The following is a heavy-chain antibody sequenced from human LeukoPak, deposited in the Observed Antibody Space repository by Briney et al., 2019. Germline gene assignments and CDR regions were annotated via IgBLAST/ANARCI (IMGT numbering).Heavy chain of an antibody. CDR1: GFTFSSDV. D-gene: IGHD3-10*02. CDR2: ISGSGGRT. V-gene: IGHV3-23*01. J-gene: IGHJ4*02. CDR3: ANVRAPRQYYFDY. Sequence: GGSLSLSCAASGFTFSSDVMSWVRQAPGKGLEWVSAISGSGGRTYYADSVKGRFTISRDNSKNTLYLQMNSLRAEDTAVYYCANVRAPRQYYFDYWGQGTLVTVSS.